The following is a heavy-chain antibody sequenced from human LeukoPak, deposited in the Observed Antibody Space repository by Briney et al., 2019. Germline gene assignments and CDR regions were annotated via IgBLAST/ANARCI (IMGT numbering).Heavy chain of an antibody. CDR3: ARLSSAYYYMDV. CDR2: IYHSGST. CDR1: GGSISSGGYY. Sequence: SETLSLTCTVSGGSISSGGYYWSWIRQPPGKGLEWIGYIYHSGSTYYNPSLKSRVTISVDRSKNQFSLKLSSVTAADTAVYYCARLSSAYYYMDVWGKGTTVTVSS. J-gene: IGHJ6*03. V-gene: IGHV4-30-2*01. D-gene: IGHD6-19*01.